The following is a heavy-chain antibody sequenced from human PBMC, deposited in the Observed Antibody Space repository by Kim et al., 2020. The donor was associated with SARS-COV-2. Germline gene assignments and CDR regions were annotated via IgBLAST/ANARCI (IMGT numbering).Heavy chain of an antibody. J-gene: IGHJ4*02. D-gene: IGHD2-21*01. Sequence: YAAAVKSRFTISRDKSKTTRCLQMNSLRAEDTAVYYCARDRAGDYYLFDYGGQGTLVTVSS. CDR3: ARDRAGDYYLFDY. V-gene: IGHV3-30*01.